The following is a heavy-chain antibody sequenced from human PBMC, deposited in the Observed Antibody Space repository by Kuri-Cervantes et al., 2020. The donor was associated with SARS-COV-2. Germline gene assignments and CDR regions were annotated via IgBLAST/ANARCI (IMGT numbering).Heavy chain of an antibody. D-gene: IGHD3-22*01. CDR3: ALVAVYYDSSGYYYWFDP. V-gene: IGHV4-34*01. J-gene: IGHJ5*02. CDR2: INHSGST. CDR1: GGSFSGYY. Sequence: SETLSLTCSVYGGSFSGYYWSWIRQPPGKGLEWIGEINHSGSTNYNPSLKSRVTISVDTSKNQFSLKLSSVTAADTAVYYCALVAVYYDSSGYYYWFDPWGQGTLDTVSS.